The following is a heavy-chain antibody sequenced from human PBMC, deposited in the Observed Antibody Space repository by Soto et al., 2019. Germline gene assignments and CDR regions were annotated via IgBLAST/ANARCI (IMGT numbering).Heavy chain of an antibody. D-gene: IGHD3-22*01. CDR2: INAGNGNT. J-gene: IGHJ4*02. CDR1: GYTFTSYA. CDR3: ARAGRVNYYDSSGFLDY. Sequence: ASVKVSCKASGYTFTSYAMHWVRQAPGQRLEWMGWINAGNGNTKYSQKFQGRVTITRDTSASTAYMELSSLRSEDTAVYYCARAGRVNYYDSSGFLDYWGQGTLVTVSS. V-gene: IGHV1-3*01.